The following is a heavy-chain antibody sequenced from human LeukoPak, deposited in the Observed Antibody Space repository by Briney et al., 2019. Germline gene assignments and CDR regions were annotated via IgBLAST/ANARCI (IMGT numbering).Heavy chain of an antibody. Sequence: GASVKVSCKASGYTFTGYYMHWVRQAPGQGLEWMGWINPNSGGTNYAQKFQGRVTMTRDTSISTAYMELSRLRSDDTAVYYCAKAVSDYYGSGSPESPFDPWGQGTLVTVSS. CDR3: AKAVSDYYGSGSPESPFDP. D-gene: IGHD3-10*01. V-gene: IGHV1-2*02. J-gene: IGHJ5*02. CDR2: INPNSGGT. CDR1: GYTFTGYY.